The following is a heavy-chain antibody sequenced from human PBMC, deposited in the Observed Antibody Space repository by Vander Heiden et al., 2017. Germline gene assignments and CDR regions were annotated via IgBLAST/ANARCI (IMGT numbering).Heavy chain of an antibody. J-gene: IGHJ4*02. CDR3: ARRRCSSTSCFFDY. D-gene: IGHD2-2*01. Sequence: EVQLVESGGGLVQPGGSLRLSCAASGFTFSNYWMSWVRQAPGKGLEWVDNIKQDGSEKYYVDSVKGRFTISRDNAKNSLYLQMNSLRAEDTAVYYCARRRCSSTSCFFDYWGQGTLVTVSS. V-gene: IGHV3-7*01. CDR2: IKQDGSEK. CDR1: GFTFSNYW.